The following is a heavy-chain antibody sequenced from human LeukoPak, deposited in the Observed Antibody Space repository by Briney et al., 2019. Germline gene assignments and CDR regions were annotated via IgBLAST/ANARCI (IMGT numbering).Heavy chain of an antibody. CDR2: IIPIFGTA. Sequence: SVKVSCKASGGTFSSYAISWVRQAPGQGLEWMGGIIPIFGTANYAQKFQGRVTITADESTSTAYMELSSLRSEDTAVYYCARGYVLLWFGEFRFRYFDYWGQGTLVAVSS. D-gene: IGHD3-10*01. J-gene: IGHJ4*02. CDR1: GGTFSSYA. V-gene: IGHV1-69*13. CDR3: ARGYVLLWFGEFRFRYFDY.